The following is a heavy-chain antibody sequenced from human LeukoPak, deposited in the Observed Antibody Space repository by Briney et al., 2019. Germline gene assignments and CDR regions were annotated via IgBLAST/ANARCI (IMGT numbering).Heavy chain of an antibody. CDR1: GGSFSGYY. V-gene: IGHV4-34*01. CDR3: ARSRGSGWYRGWYFDY. CDR2: INHGGST. D-gene: IGHD6-19*01. Sequence: SETLSLTCAVYGGSFSGYYWSWIRQPPGKGLEWIGEINHGGSTNYNPSLKSRATISVDTSKNQFSLKLSSVTAADTAVYYCARSRGSGWYRGWYFDYWGQGTLVTVSS. J-gene: IGHJ4*02.